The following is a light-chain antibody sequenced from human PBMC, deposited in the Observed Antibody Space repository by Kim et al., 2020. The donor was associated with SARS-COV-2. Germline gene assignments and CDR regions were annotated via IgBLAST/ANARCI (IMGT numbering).Light chain of an antibody. CDR1: QSVLYSSNNKNY. J-gene: IGKJ1*01. V-gene: IGKV4-1*01. Sequence: DIVMTQSPDSLAVSLGERATINCKSSQSVLYSSNNKNYLAWYQQKPGQPPKLLIYWASTRESGIPDRFIGSGSGIDFTLTISSLQAEDLAVYYCQQYYSTPWTFGQGTKVDIK. CDR3: QQYYSTPWT. CDR2: WAS.